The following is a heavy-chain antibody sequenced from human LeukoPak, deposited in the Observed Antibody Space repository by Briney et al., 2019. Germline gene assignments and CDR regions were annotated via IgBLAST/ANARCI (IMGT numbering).Heavy chain of an antibody. D-gene: IGHD3-10*01. J-gene: IGHJ4*02. V-gene: IGHV3-21*01. CDR1: GLTFSSYS. Sequence: GVSLRLSCAASGLTFSSYSMNWVREAPGKSVEWGAYISSSSSYIYYAESVKGRFTISRDHAKNSLSLKMNSLRAEDTAVYYCARDSGVRGVIKRGYFDYWGEGTLVTLPA. CDR3: ARDSGVRGVIKRGYFDY. CDR2: ISSSSSYI.